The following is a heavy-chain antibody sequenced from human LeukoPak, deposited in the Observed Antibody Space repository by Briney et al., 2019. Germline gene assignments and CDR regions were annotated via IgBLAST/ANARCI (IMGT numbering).Heavy chain of an antibody. Sequence: SETLSLTCTVSGGSFSSSSYYWGWSRQPPGRGLERIGSIYYSGSTYYNPSLKSRLTISVDTSKNQFSLKLSSVTAADTAVYYCARHVVIAAADRSNWFDPWGQGTLVTVSS. V-gene: IGHV4-39*01. J-gene: IGHJ5*02. CDR2: IYYSGST. CDR1: GGSFSSSSYY. D-gene: IGHD6-13*01. CDR3: ARHVVIAAADRSNWFDP.